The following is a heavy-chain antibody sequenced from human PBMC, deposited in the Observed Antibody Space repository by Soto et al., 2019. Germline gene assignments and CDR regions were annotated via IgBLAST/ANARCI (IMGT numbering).Heavy chain of an antibody. CDR3: ARDPKTSGGQHWAFNYFDS. D-gene: IGHD7-27*01. V-gene: IGHV3-30-3*01. CDR1: GFSFSISP. J-gene: IGHJ4*02. CDR2: ISYDGTNK. Sequence: QVQLVESGGGAVQPGRSLRLSCAASGFSFSISPMHWVRQAPGKGPEWVALISYDGTNKFYADSVKGRFTISRDNSKSTLYLQVDSLRPEDAAVYYCARDPKTSGGQHWAFNYFDSWGQGTLVTVSS.